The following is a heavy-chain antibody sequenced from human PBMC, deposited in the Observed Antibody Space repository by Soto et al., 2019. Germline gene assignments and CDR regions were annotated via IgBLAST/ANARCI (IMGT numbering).Heavy chain of an antibody. D-gene: IGHD1-20*01. Sequence: PGGSLRLSCAASGFTFSSYAMSWVRQAPGKGLEWVSAISGSGGSTYYADSVKGRFTISRGNSKNTLYLQMNSLRAEDTAVYYCAKGGRYTFKEDFDYWGQGTLVTVSS. CDR2: ISGSGGST. CDR3: AKGGRYTFKEDFDY. V-gene: IGHV3-23*01. CDR1: GFTFSSYA. J-gene: IGHJ4*02.